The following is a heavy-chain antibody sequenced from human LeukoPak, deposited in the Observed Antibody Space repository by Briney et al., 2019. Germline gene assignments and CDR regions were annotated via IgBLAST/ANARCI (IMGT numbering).Heavy chain of an antibody. V-gene: IGHV4-59*01. Sequence: SETLSLTCTVSGGSISSYYRSWIRQPPGKGLDWIGYIYYSGSTNYNPSLKSRVTISIDTSKTQFSLKLRSVTAADTAVYYCARARRGSSSSGDLFDYWGQGTLVTVSS. CDR3: ARARRGSSSSGDLFDY. CDR2: IYYSGST. CDR1: GGSISSYY. D-gene: IGHD6-6*01. J-gene: IGHJ4*02.